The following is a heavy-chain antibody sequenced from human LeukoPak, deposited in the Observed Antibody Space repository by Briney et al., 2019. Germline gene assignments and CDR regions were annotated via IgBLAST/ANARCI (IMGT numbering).Heavy chain of an antibody. Sequence: GGSLRLSCAASGFNFGTYWMSWVRQAPGKGLEWLANIRQDGSGKFYVNSVKGRFTISRDNAKSSLYLQMNSLRVEDTAVYYCASSHDSSGNDWGQGTLVTVSS. D-gene: IGHD3-22*01. CDR1: GFNFGTYW. CDR2: IRQDGSGK. J-gene: IGHJ4*02. CDR3: ASSHDSSGND. V-gene: IGHV3-7*01.